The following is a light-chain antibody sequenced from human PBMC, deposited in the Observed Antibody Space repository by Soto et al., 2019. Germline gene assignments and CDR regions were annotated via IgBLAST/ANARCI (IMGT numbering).Light chain of an antibody. Sequence: DIQMTQSPSTLSASVGDRVTITCRASQSISSWLAWYQQKPGKAPNLLIYKASTLESGVPSRFSGSGSGTEFTLTVSSLQPDDFASYCCQQYDSYPLTFGGGTKVEIK. J-gene: IGKJ4*01. CDR2: KAS. V-gene: IGKV1-5*03. CDR3: QQYDSYPLT. CDR1: QSISSW.